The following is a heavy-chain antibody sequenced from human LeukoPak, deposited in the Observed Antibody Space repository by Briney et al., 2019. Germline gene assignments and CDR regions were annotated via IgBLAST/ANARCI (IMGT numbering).Heavy chain of an antibody. V-gene: IGHV1-2*04. CDR2: INPNSGGT. D-gene: IGHD3-16*01. CDR3: ARGGPTHLGVPRPDYYYYGMDV. J-gene: IGHJ6*02. Sequence: ASVKVSCKASGYTFTGYYMHWVRQAPGQGLEWMGWINPNSGGTNYAQKFQGWDTMTRDTSISTAYMELSRLRSDDTAVYYRARGGPTHLGVPRPDYYYYGMDVWGQGTTVTVSS. CDR1: GYTFTGYY.